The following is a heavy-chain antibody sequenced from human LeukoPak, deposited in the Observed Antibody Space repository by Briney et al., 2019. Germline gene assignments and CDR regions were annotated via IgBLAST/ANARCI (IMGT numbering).Heavy chain of an antibody. CDR2: IIHSGTS. J-gene: IGHJ4*02. CDR3: VRGGSNNWNAPNYYFDF. V-gene: IGHV4-34*01. D-gene: IGHD1-1*01. CDR1: GWSFSDYY. Sequence: SETLSLTCSVYGWSFSDYYWTWMRQPPGKGLEGIGQIIHSGTSNYNPSLKSRVTISLDTSKNQFSLNLSSVTAADTAVYYCVRGGSNNWNAPNYYFDFWGQGTLVTVSS.